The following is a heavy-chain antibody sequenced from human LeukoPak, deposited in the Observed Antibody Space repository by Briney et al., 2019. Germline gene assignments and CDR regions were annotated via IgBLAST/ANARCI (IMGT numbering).Heavy chain of an antibody. D-gene: IGHD3-22*01. CDR2: ISAYNGNT. Sequence: ASVKVSCKASGYTFTSYGISWVRQAPGQGLEWMGWISAYNGNTNYAQKFQGRVTITADKSTSTAYMELSSLRSEDTAVYYCARSRGYYYDSSGYYFDYWGQGTLVTVSS. CDR3: ARSRGYYYDSSGYYFDY. V-gene: IGHV1-18*01. CDR1: GYTFTSYG. J-gene: IGHJ4*02.